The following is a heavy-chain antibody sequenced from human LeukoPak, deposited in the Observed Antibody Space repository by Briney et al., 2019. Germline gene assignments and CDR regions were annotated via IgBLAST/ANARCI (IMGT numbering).Heavy chain of an antibody. CDR3: ARDDLGIAAAGSV. V-gene: IGHV4-59*01. CDR2: IYYSGST. J-gene: IGHJ4*02. CDR1: GGSISSYY. D-gene: IGHD6-13*01. Sequence: SETLSLTCTVSGGSISSYYWSWIRQPPGKGLEWIGYIYYSGSTNYNPSLKSRVTISVDTSKNQFSLKLSSVTAADTAVYYCARDDLGIAAAGSVWGQGTLVTVSS.